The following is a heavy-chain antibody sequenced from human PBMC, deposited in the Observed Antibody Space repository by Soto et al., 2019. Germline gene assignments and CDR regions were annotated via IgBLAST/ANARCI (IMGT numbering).Heavy chain of an antibody. D-gene: IGHD3-10*01. CDR3: AKVSRKGSAIDFAY. J-gene: IGHJ4*02. CDR2: VNPNNGDT. Sequence: QVQLVQSGAELKKPGASVKVSCKASGYTFSNYDMNWVRQATGQGPEWIGWVNPNNGDTGYAQKFQGRVTLTTDISTTTAYMALTRLRSEATAIYSCAKVSRKGSAIDFAYWGQGTLITVSS. CDR1: GYTFSNYD. V-gene: IGHV1-8*01.